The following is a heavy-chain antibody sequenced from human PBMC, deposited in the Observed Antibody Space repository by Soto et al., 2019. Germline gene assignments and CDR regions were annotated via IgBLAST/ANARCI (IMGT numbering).Heavy chain of an antibody. V-gene: IGHV3-30-3*01. D-gene: IGHD1-7*01. Sequence: PGGSLRLSCAASGFTFSSYAMHWVRQAPGKGLEWVAVISYDGSNKYYADSVEGRFTISRDNSKNTLYLQMNSLRAEDTAVYYCARVSGTTPYYYYGMDVWGQGTTVTVSS. J-gene: IGHJ6*02. CDR2: ISYDGSNK. CDR3: ARVSGTTPYYYYGMDV. CDR1: GFTFSSYA.